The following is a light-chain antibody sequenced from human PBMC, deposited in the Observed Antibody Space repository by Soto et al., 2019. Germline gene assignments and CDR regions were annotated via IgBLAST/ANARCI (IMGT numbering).Light chain of an antibody. CDR3: QQRSPWPT. CDR1: QSVSNR. V-gene: IGKV3-11*01. Sequence: EIVLSKSPSTVSLSPGERATLSCRASQSVSNRLAWYQQKPGQAPRLLVYDTFNRATGIPTRFSGSVSGPDFSLTISGLEPEDSAVYYCQQRSPWPTFGQGTNVDNK. J-gene: IGKJ1*01. CDR2: DTF.